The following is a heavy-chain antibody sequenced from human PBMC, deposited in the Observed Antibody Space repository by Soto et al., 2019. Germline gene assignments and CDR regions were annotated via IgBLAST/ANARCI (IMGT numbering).Heavy chain of an antibody. Sequence: QVQLLQSGAEVKKPGASVKVSCKATGYTFTSYTISWVRQAPGQGLEWMGWITAYNGNTNYAQKLHGRVTMTTDTSTSTADMEQTSLRSDDTAVYYCASGRQQLGEDVVYSGNYGMDVWGQGTTFTVSS. CDR1: GYTFTSYT. CDR2: ITAYNGNT. D-gene: IGHD6-13*01. CDR3: ASGRQQLGEDVVYSGNYGMDV. V-gene: IGHV1-18*01. J-gene: IGHJ6*02.